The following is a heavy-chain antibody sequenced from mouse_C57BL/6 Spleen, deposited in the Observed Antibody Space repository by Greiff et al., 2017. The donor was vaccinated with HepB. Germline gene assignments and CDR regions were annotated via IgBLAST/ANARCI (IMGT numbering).Heavy chain of an antibody. Sequence: VQLQESGAELLKPGASVKLSCKATGYTFNGYWIEWVKQRPGHGLEWIGEILPGSGSTNYNEKFKGKATFTADTSANTAYMQLSSLTTEDSAIYYCASPQTAQASFAYWGQGTLVTVSA. V-gene: IGHV1-9*01. CDR3: ASPQTAQASFAY. CDR2: ILPGSGST. CDR1: GYTFNGYW. D-gene: IGHD3-2*02. J-gene: IGHJ3*01.